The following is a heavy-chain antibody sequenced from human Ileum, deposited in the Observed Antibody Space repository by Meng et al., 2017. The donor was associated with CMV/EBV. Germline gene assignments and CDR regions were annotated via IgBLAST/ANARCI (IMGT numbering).Heavy chain of an antibody. CDR1: GDSVSSTTVT. D-gene: IGHD6-13*01. Sequence: QDQLQQSGPGLVKTSQTLLLTCAISGDSVSSTTVTWNWIRQSPSRGLEWLGRTYYRSKWFNDYALSVRGRITINPDISKNQLSLQLNSVTPEDTAVYYCVRLTGNSWLDYWGRGTLVTVSS. CDR3: VRLTGNSWLDY. V-gene: IGHV6-1*01. J-gene: IGHJ4*02. CDR2: TYYRSKWFN.